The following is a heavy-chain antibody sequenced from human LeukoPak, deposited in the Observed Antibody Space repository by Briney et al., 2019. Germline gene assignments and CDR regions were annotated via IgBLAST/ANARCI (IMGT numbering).Heavy chain of an antibody. Sequence: PGGSLRLSCAASGFTFSSYSMNWVRQAPGKGLEWVSSISSSSSYIYYADSVKGRFTISRDNSKNTLYLQMNSLRAEDTAVYYCARDSSWQYQLLWILDYWGQGTLVTISS. CDR3: ARDSSWQYQLLWILDY. D-gene: IGHD2-2*01. V-gene: IGHV3-21*01. J-gene: IGHJ4*02. CDR2: ISSSSSYI. CDR1: GFTFSSYS.